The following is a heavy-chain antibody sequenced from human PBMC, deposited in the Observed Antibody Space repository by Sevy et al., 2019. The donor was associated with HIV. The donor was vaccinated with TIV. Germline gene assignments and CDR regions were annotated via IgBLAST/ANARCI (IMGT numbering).Heavy chain of an antibody. D-gene: IGHD3-10*01. Sequence: GGSLRLSCAASGFSISSYTMHWVRQAPGKGLEWVALISYDGSEKYYADSVKGRFTFSRDKPMNTVYLEMNSLSAEDTVVYYCAKEGMPSGPRLLWFAELLFHFDSWGQGTQVTVSS. CDR3: AKEGMPSGPRLLWFAELLFHFDS. CDR2: ISYDGSEK. V-gene: IGHV3-30*18. CDR1: GFSISSYT. J-gene: IGHJ4*02.